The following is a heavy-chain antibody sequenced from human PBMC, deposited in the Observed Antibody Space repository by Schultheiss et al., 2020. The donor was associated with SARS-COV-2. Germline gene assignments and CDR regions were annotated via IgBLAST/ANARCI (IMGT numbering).Heavy chain of an antibody. Sequence: GGSLRLSCAASGFTFSSYAMHWVRQAPGKGLEWVAVISYDGSTKFYADSVKGRFTISRDNSKNTLYLQMNSLRAEDTAVYYCARDCGFGESQPWYYYYGMDVWGQGTTVTVSS. CDR3: ARDCGFGESQPWYYYYGMDV. V-gene: IGHV3-30*01. D-gene: IGHD3-10*01. CDR1: GFTFSSYA. J-gene: IGHJ6*02. CDR2: ISYDGSTK.